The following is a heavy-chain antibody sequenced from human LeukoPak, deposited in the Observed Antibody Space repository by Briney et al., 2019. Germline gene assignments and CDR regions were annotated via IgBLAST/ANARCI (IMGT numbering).Heavy chain of an antibody. CDR3: ARAGSSVWYVFDN. CDR1: GGSISNYY. V-gene: IGHV4-4*07. J-gene: IGHJ4*02. D-gene: IGHD6-19*01. Sequence: PSETLSLTCTVSGGSISNYYWSWIPQPAGKGLEWIGRIYASGSTNYNPSLKSRVTMSVDTSKNQLSLKLSSVTAADTAVYYCARAGSSVWYVFDNWGQGTVVTVSS. CDR2: IYASGST.